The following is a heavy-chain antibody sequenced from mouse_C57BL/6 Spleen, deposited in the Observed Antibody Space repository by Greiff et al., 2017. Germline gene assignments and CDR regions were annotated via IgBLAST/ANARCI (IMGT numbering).Heavy chain of an antibody. CDR2: INPNYGTT. J-gene: IGHJ4*01. CDR1: GYSFTGYN. Sequence: VQLQQSGPELVKPGASVKISCKASGYSFTGYNMNWVKQCNGKSLEWIGVINPNYGTTGYNQKFKGKATLTVDQSSTTAYMQLNSLTSEDAAVYYCARNRDYAMDYWGQGTSVTGSS. D-gene: IGHD2-14*01. CDR3: ARNRDYAMDY. V-gene: IGHV1-39*01.